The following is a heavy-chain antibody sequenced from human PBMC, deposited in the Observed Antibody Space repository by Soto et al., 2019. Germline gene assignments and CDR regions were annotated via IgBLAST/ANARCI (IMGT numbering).Heavy chain of an antibody. CDR3: ARVPELYCSGGSRYSGWFDP. CDR2: IYYSGST. CDR1: GGSISSGGYY. Sequence: SETLSLTCTVSGGSISSGGYYWSWIRQHPGKGLEWIGYIYYSGSTYYNPSLKSRVTISVDTSKNQFSLKLSSVTAADTAVYYCARVPELYCSGGSRYSGWFDPWGQGTLVTVSS. V-gene: IGHV4-31*03. J-gene: IGHJ5*02. D-gene: IGHD2-15*01.